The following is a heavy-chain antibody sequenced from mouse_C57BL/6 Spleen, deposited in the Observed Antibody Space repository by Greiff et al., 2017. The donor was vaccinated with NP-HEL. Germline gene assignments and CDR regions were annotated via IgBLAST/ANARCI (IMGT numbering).Heavy chain of an antibody. CDR3: ARRGYYYGSGDAY. Sequence: QVQLQQSGAELARPGASVKLSCKASGYTFTSYGLSWVKQRTGQGLEWIGEIYPRSGNTYYNEKFKGKATLTADKSSSTAYMELRSLTSEDSAVYFCARRGYYYGSGDAYWGQGTLVTVSA. V-gene: IGHV1-81*01. D-gene: IGHD1-1*01. J-gene: IGHJ3*01. CDR1: GYTFTSYG. CDR2: IYPRSGNT.